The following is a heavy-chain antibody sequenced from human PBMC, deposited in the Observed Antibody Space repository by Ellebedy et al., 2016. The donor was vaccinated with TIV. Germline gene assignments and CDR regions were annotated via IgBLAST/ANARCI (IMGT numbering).Heavy chain of an antibody. CDR2: ISSSGSTI. CDR1: GFTFSAYY. Sequence: GGSLRLSXAASGFTFSAYYMSWIRQAPGKGLEWVSYISSSGSTIYYADSVKGRFTISRDNAKNSLYLQMNSLRAEDTAVYYCARRGATVVTRGDYWGQGTLVTVSS. D-gene: IGHD4-23*01. CDR3: ARRGATVVTRGDY. V-gene: IGHV3-11*01. J-gene: IGHJ4*02.